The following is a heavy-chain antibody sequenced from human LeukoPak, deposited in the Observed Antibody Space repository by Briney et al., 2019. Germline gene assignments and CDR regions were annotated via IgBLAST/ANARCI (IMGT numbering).Heavy chain of an antibody. Sequence: PGGSLRLSCAASGFTFSSYAMHWVRQAPGKGLEWVAVISYDGSNKYYADSVTGRFTISRDNSKYTLYLQMNSLRAEDTAVYYCAREGRMVTGTTAFDIWGQGTMVTVSS. CDR1: GFTFSSYA. V-gene: IGHV3-30*04. CDR2: ISYDGSNK. CDR3: AREGRMVTGTTAFDI. D-gene: IGHD1-1*01. J-gene: IGHJ3*02.